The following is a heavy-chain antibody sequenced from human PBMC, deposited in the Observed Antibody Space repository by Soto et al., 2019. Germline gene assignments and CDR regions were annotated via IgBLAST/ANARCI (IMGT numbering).Heavy chain of an antibody. D-gene: IGHD2-2*02. CDR2: ISGSGGST. CDR3: AKAEVFVVVPAAIWGDGYYYGMDV. CDR1: GFTFSSYA. V-gene: IGHV3-23*01. J-gene: IGHJ6*02. Sequence: PGGSLRLSCAASGFTFSSYAMSWVRQAPGKGLEWVSAISGSGGSTYYADSVKGRFTISRDNPKNTLYLQMNSLRAEDTAVYYCAKAEVFVVVPAAIWGDGYYYGMDVWGQGTTVTVSS.